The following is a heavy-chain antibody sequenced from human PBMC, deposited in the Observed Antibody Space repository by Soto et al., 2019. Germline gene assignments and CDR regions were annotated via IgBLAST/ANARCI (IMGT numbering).Heavy chain of an antibody. Sequence: EVQLLESGGGLVQPGGSLRLSCAASGFTFSSYAMSWVRQAPGKGLEWVSAISGSGGSTYYADSVKGRFTISRDNSKNTPYLQMNSLRAEDTAVYYCAKRPAGPMRGGDYWGQGTLVTVSS. CDR1: GFTFSSYA. J-gene: IGHJ4*02. D-gene: IGHD2-15*01. V-gene: IGHV3-23*01. CDR3: AKRPAGPMRGGDY. CDR2: ISGSGGST.